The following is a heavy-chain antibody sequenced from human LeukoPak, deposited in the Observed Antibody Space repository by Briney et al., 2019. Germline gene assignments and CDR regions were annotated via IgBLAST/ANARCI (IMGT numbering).Heavy chain of an antibody. V-gene: IGHV4-59*01. CDR2: IYYSGST. J-gene: IGHJ5*02. CDR1: GGSISSYY. CDR3: ARDSSSRYYNWFDP. D-gene: IGHD6-6*01. Sequence: SETLSLTCTVSGGSISSYYWSWIRQPPGKGLEWIGYIYYSGSTNYNPSLKSRVTISVDTSKNQFSLKLSSVTAADTAVYYCARDSSSRYYNWFDPRGQGTLVTVSS.